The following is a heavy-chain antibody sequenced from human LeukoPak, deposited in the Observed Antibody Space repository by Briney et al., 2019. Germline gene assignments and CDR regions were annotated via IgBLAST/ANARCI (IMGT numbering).Heavy chain of an antibody. CDR3: AKAQDAYDGSGIDWFDP. J-gene: IGHJ5*02. D-gene: IGHD3-22*01. CDR1: GFTLSNYA. Sequence: GGSLRLSCAASGFTLSNYAMTWVRQAPGKGLEWVAVISFDGSKQYCADSVKGRFTVSRDNSKNTLYLQMNSLRAEDTAVYYCAKAQDAYDGSGIDWFDPWGQGTLVTVSS. CDR2: ISFDGSKQ. V-gene: IGHV3-30*18.